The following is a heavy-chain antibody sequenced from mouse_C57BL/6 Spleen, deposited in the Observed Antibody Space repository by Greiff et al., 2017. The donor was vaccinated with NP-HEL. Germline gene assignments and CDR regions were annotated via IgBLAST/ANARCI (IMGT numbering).Heavy chain of an antibody. CDR1: GYAFSSYW. CDR2: IYPGDGET. D-gene: IGHD1-1*01. J-gene: IGHJ2*01. Sequence: VQLQQSGAELVKPGASVKISCKASGYAFSSYWMNWVKQRPGKGLEWIGQIYPGDGETKYAPKFQGKATITADTSSNTAYLQLSSLTSEDTAVYYCARDGSYYFDYWGQGTTLTVSS. V-gene: IGHV1-80*01. CDR3: ARDGSYYFDY.